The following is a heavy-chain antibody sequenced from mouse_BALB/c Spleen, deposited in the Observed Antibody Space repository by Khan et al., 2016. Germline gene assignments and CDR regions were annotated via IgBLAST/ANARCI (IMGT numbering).Heavy chain of an antibody. CDR3: ARSNGNYLTWFAY. D-gene: IGHD2-1*01. J-gene: IGHJ3*01. CDR2: IIPYNGGA. Sequence: VQLKQSGPELEKPGASVKISCKVPGYSFTGYNMNWWKKTIGKSLEGLGNIIPYNGGASYSPKFKGKATLTVDNSSSTAYMHLKSLTSEDSAVYYCARSNGNYLTWFAYWGQGTLVTVSA. CDR1: GYSFTGYN. V-gene: IGHV1S135*01.